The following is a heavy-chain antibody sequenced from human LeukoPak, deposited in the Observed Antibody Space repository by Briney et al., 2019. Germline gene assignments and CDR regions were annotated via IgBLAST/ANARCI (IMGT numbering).Heavy chain of an antibody. J-gene: IGHJ4*02. CDR3: AKEKYTTRITIFGVVGSDY. CDR2: IRYDGSNK. Sequence: PGGSLRLSCAASGFTFSSYGMHWVRQAPGKGLEWVAFIRYDGSNKYYADSVKGRFTISRDNSKNTLYLQMNSLRAEDTAVYYCAKEKYTTRITIFGVVGSDYWGQRTLVTVSS. D-gene: IGHD3-3*01. CDR1: GFTFSSYG. V-gene: IGHV3-30*02.